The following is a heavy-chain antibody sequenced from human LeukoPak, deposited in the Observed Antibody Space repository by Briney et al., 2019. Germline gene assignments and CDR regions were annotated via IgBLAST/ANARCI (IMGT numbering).Heavy chain of an antibody. CDR2: INPNSGDI. J-gene: IGHJ4*02. Sequence: GASVKVSCKASGYTFTGYYMRWVRQAPGQGLEWMGRINPNSGDIKYAQKFQGRVTMTRDTSISTAYMELSRLTSDDTAVYYCAKRYRSSPNCYANFDYWGQGTLVTVSS. CDR3: AKRYRSSPNCYANFDY. D-gene: IGHD2-2*01. CDR1: GYTFTGYY. V-gene: IGHV1-2*06.